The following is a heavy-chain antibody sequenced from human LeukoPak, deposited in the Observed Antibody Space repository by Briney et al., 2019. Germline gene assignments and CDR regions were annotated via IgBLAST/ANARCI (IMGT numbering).Heavy chain of an antibody. Sequence: PGRSLRLSCAASGFTFSSYAMHWVRQAPGKGLEWVALISYDGSNKYYADSVKGRFTISRDNSKNTLYLQMNSLRPEDTAVYYGTTGSGSYFRTPKNYYYYGMDIWGQGTTVTVSS. J-gene: IGHJ6*02. CDR1: GFTFSSYA. D-gene: IGHD3-10*01. V-gene: IGHV3-30-3*01. CDR2: ISYDGSNK. CDR3: TTGSGSYFRTPKNYYYYGMDI.